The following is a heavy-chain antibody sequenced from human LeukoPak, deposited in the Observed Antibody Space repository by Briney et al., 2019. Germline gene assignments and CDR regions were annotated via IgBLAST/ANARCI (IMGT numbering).Heavy chain of an antibody. CDR1: GGSFSGYY. CDR3: ARAMPDCSSTSCYSV. D-gene: IGHD2-2*01. Sequence: SETLSLTCAVYGGSFSGYYWSWIRQPPGKGLEWIGEINHSGSTNYNPSPKRRVTISVHTSKNQSSLRLSSVTAAYTAVYYCARAMPDCSSTSCYSVWGQGTLVTVSS. J-gene: IGHJ4*02. CDR2: INHSGST. V-gene: IGHV4-34*01.